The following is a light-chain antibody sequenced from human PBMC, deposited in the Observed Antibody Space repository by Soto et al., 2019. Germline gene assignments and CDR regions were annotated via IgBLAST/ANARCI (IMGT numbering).Light chain of an antibody. Sequence: IQLTQSPSSLSASAGDSVTITCQASRRLXSHFLWYQKKPGKPPKLLVYXASTLQSGVPSRFSGSGSGPDFTLTISSLQPDDVATYYCQQYYRYLTFGQGTKVDIK. CDR3: QQYYRYLT. J-gene: IGKJ1*01. V-gene: IGKV1-9*01. CDR2: XAS. CDR1: RRLXSH.